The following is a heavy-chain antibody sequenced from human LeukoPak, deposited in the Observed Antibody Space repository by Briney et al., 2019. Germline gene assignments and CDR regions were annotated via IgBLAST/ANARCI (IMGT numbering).Heavy chain of an antibody. CDR1: GGTFSSYA. J-gene: IGHJ6*02. D-gene: IGHD3-3*01. CDR3: ASHLEWLSPHYYYYGMDV. CDR2: IIPIFGTA. V-gene: IGHV1-69*01. Sequence: GASVKVSCKASGGTFSSYAISWVRQAPGQGLEWMGGIIPIFGTANYAQKFQGRVTITADESTSTAYMELSSLRSEDTAVYYCASHLEWLSPHYYYYGMDVWGQGTTVTVSS.